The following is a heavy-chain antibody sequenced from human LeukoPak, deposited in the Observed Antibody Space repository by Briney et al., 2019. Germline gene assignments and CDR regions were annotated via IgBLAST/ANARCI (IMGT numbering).Heavy chain of an antibody. CDR3: AGRKYSSSWYSPPFDY. CDR2: INPNSGGT. V-gene: IGHV1-2*02. J-gene: IGHJ4*02. Sequence: ASVKVSCKASGYTFTGYYMHWVRQAPGQGLEWMGWINPNSGGTNYAQKFQGRVTMTRDTSISTAYMELSRLRSDDTAVYYCAGRKYSSSWYSPPFDYWGQGTLVTVSS. CDR1: GYTFTGYY. D-gene: IGHD6-13*01.